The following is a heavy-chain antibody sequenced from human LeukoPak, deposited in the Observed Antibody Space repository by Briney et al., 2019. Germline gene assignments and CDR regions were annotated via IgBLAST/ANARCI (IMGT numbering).Heavy chain of an antibody. D-gene: IGHD3-10*01. CDR1: GYSFTSYW. CDR2: IYPGDSDT. J-gene: IGHJ4*02. CDR3: ARQTFNTMVRGVAFDY. Sequence: GESLKISCKGSGYSFTSYWIGWVRQMPGKGLEWMGIIYPGDSDTRYSPSFQGQVTISADRSISTAYLQRSSLKASDTAMYYCARQTFNTMVRGVAFDYWGQGTLVTVSS. V-gene: IGHV5-51*01.